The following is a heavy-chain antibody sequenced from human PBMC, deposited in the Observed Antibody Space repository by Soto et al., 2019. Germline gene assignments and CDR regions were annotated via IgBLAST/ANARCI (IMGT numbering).Heavy chain of an antibody. CDR1: GGSISSYY. Sequence: QVQLQESGPGLVKPSETLSLTCTVSGGSISSYYWSWIRQPPGKGLAWIGYIYYSGSTNYNPSLKSRVTISVDKSKNQFSLKLSSVTAADTAVYYCARDLGGWFDPWGQGTLVTVSS. CDR2: IYYSGST. CDR3: ARDLGGWFDP. D-gene: IGHD3-16*01. J-gene: IGHJ5*02. V-gene: IGHV4-59*01.